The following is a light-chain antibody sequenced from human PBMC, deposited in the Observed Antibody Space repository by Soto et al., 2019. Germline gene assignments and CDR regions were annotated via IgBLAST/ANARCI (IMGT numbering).Light chain of an antibody. CDR2: SNT. Sequence: QAVVTQSPSASGTPGQRVTISCSGSSSDIGSSPVNWYQQLPGTAPKLLIYSNTQRPSGVPDRFSGSKSGTSASLAISGLQSEDEADYYCGAWDDSLNGYVFGTGTKLTVL. CDR1: SSDIGSSP. J-gene: IGLJ1*01. V-gene: IGLV1-44*01. CDR3: GAWDDSLNGYV.